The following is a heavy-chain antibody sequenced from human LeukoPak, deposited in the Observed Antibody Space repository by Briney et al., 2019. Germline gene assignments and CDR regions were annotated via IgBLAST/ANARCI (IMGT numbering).Heavy chain of an antibody. V-gene: IGHV3-74*01. CDR2: INHDGSST. D-gene: IGHD2-2*01. J-gene: IGHJ4*02. Sequence: PGGSLRLSCATSGFTFSTFWMHWVRQAPGKGLVWVSRINHDGSSTNYADSVKGRFTISGDNSKNTLFLQMNSLRAEDTAVYYCAHGAMYQLDYWGQGTLVTVSS. CDR3: AHGAMYQLDY. CDR1: GFTFSTFW.